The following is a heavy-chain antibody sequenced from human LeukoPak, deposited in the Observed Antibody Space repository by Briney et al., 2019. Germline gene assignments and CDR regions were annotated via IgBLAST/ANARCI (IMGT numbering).Heavy chain of an antibody. Sequence: SETLSLTCAVYGGSFSGYYWSWIRQPPGKGLEWIGEINHSGSTNYNPSLKSRVTISVDTSKNQFSLKLSSMTAADTAVYYCATSLLGATTFFDYWGQGTLVTVSS. J-gene: IGHJ4*02. CDR1: GGSFSGYY. D-gene: IGHD1-26*01. CDR3: ATSLLGATTFFDY. CDR2: INHSGST. V-gene: IGHV4-34*01.